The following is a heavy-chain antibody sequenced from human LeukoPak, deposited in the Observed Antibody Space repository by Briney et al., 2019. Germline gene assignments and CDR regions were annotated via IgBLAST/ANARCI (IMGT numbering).Heavy chain of an antibody. V-gene: IGHV3-43*01. CDR1: GFNFDDYT. CDR2: VAWDGGGT. J-gene: IGHJ4*02. CDR3: VRGHGYNLEDYFDN. Sequence: GGSLRLSCAASGFNFDDYTMHWVRQAPGKGLEWVSLVAWDGGGTFFADSVKGRFTVSRDNSKNSLSLYMNSLTTEDTALYYCVRGHGYNLEDYFDNWGQGTLVTVSS. D-gene: IGHD5-24*01.